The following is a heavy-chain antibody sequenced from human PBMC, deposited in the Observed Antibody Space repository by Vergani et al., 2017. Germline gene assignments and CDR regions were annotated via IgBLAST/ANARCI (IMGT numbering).Heavy chain of an antibody. V-gene: IGHV4-34*01. CDR3: ATNGPYDSSGYYPESTLGMDV. CDR2: INHSGST. J-gene: IGHJ6*02. Sequence: QVQLQQWGAGLLKPSETLSLTCAVYGGSFSGYYWSWIRQPPGKGLEWIGEINHSGSTNYNPSLKSRVTISVDTSKKQFSLKLSSVTAADTAVYYCATNGPYDSSGYYPESTLGMDVWGQGTTVTVSS. D-gene: IGHD3-22*01. CDR1: GGSFSGYY.